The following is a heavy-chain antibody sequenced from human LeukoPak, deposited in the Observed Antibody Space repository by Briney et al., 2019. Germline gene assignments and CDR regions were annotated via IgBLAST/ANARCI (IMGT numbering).Heavy chain of an antibody. CDR1: GFTFSSYA. J-gene: IGHJ1*01. V-gene: IGHV3-64D*09. CDR2: ISSNGGST. D-gene: IGHD3-22*01. CDR3: VKGQRYYDSSGYYSIEYLQH. Sequence: GGSLRLSCSASGFTFSSYAMHWVRQAPGKGLEYVSAISSNGGSTYYADSVKGRFTISRDNSKNTLYLQMSSLRAEDTAVYYCVKGQRYYDSSGYYSIEYLQHWGQGTLVTVSS.